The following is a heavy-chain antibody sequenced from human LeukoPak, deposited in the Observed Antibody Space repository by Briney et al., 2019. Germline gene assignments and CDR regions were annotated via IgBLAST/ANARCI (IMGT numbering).Heavy chain of an antibody. D-gene: IGHD4-11*01. Sequence: GGSLRLSCAASGFTFSSYSMNWVRQAPGKGLEWVSYISSSSSTTYYADSVKGRFTISRDNSKNTLYLQMNSLRAEDTAVYYCAKGRHHDYSNQKSYWYFDLWGRGTLVTVSS. J-gene: IGHJ2*01. V-gene: IGHV3-48*01. CDR3: AKGRHHDYSNQKSYWYFDL. CDR1: GFTFSSYS. CDR2: ISSSSSTT.